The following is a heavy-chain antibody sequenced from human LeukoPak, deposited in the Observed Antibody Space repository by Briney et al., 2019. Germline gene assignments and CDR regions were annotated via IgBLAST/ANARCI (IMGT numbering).Heavy chain of an antibody. Sequence: GGSLRLSCAASGFNFSSYSMNWVRQAPGKGLEWVSSISSSSSYIYYADSVKGRFTISRDNAKNSLYLQMNSLRAEDTAVYYCARDYYDILTGYEGAFDIWGQGTMVTVSS. CDR3: ARDYYDILTGYEGAFDI. CDR1: GFNFSSYS. D-gene: IGHD3-9*01. V-gene: IGHV3-21*01. J-gene: IGHJ3*02. CDR2: ISSSSSYI.